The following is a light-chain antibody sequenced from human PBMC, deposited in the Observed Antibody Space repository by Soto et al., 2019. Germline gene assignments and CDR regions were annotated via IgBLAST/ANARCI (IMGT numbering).Light chain of an antibody. J-gene: IGLJ1*01. CDR2: FNI. CDR3: AAWDDSLNGYV. CDR1: SSNIGSNT. V-gene: IGLV1-44*01. Sequence: QSVLSQPPSASGTPGQMVTMSCAGSSSNIGSNTVSWYQQFPGTAPRLLIYFNIQRPSGVPDRFSGSKSGTSASLAISGLQSEDEADYYCAAWDDSLNGYVFGTGTKVTV.